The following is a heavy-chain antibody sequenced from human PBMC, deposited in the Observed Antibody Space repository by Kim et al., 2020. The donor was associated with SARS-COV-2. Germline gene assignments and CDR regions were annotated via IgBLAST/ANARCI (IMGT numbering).Heavy chain of an antibody. CDR3: ALRRDPY. CDR2: ISTSGTTI. J-gene: IGHJ4*02. V-gene: IGHV3-48*03. Sequence: GGSLRLSCAASGFTISSYEMNWVRQAAGKGLEWVSYISTSGTTIYYADSVKGRFTISRDNAKNSLYLQMNSLRAEDTAVYYCALRRDPYWGQGTLVTVSS. CDR1: GFTISSYE.